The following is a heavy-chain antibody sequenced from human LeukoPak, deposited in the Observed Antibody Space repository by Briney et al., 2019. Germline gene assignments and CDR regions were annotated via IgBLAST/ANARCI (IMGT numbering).Heavy chain of an antibody. CDR2: IYYSGST. CDR1: GGSISSGDYY. Sequence: SQTLSLTCTVSGGSISSGDYYWSWIRQPPGTGLEWIGYIYYSGSTYYNPSLKSRVTISVDTSKNQFSLKLSSVTAADTAVYYCARVYCSSTSCFHYYYYMDVWGKGTTVTVSS. D-gene: IGHD2-2*01. J-gene: IGHJ6*03. V-gene: IGHV4-30-4*08. CDR3: ARVYCSSTSCFHYYYYMDV.